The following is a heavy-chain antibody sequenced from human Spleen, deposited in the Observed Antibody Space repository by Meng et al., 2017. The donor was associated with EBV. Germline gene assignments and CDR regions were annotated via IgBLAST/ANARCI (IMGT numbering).Heavy chain of an antibody. Sequence: VQLVESGGGVVQPWRSLRLSCAASGFTFNSYAIHWVRQAPGKGLECVAVISYDGSNKYYADSVKGRFTISRDNSKNTLYLQMNTLRADDTAVYYCARDISSGYNGAFRYFDYWGQGTLVTVSS. V-gene: IGHV3-30*14. D-gene: IGHD3-22*01. CDR1: GFTFNSYA. CDR2: ISYDGSNK. CDR3: ARDISSGYNGAFRYFDY. J-gene: IGHJ4*02.